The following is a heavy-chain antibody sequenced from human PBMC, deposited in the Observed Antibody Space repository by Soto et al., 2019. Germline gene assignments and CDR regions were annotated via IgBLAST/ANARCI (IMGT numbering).Heavy chain of an antibody. Sequence: QVQLVQSGADVKKPGSSVKVSCKASGGTFSSDAITWVRQAPGQGLEWMGGTIPMFGTAHYAQKFQGSVTITADESTSTAYIELSSLSSEDTAVYYCARTGGYNYGPYWDFDIWGRGTLVTGSS. CDR3: ARTGGYNYGPYWDFDI. V-gene: IGHV1-69*01. CDR2: TIPMFGTA. J-gene: IGHJ2*01. CDR1: GGTFSSDA. D-gene: IGHD5-18*01.